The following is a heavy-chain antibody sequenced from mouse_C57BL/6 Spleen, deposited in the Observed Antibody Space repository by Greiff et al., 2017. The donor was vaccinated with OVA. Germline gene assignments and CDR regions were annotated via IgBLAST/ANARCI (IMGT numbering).Heavy chain of an antibody. D-gene: IGHD1-1*01. V-gene: IGHV1-81*01. CDR2: IYPRSGNT. J-gene: IGHJ4*01. Sequence: VQLKQSGAELARPGASVKLSCKASGYTFTSYGISWVKQRTGQGLEWIGEIYPRSGNTYYNEKFKGKATLTADKSSSTAYMELRSLTSEDSAVYFCARDVITTVVATDYYARDYWGQGTSVTVSS. CDR1: GYTFTSYG. CDR3: ARDVITTVVATDYYARDY.